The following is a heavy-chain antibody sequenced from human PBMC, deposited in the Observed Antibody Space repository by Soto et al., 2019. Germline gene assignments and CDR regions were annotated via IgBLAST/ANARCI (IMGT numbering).Heavy chain of an antibody. V-gene: IGHV1-69*13. CDR1: GGTFSSHA. Sequence: SVKVSCKASGGTFSSHAISWVRQAPGQGLEWMGGIIPIFGTANYAQKFQGRVTITADESTSTAYMELSSLRSEDTAVYYCARDPETVTTSGDAFDIWGQGTMVTVSS. CDR2: IIPIFGTA. CDR3: ARDPETVTTSGDAFDI. D-gene: IGHD4-4*01. J-gene: IGHJ3*02.